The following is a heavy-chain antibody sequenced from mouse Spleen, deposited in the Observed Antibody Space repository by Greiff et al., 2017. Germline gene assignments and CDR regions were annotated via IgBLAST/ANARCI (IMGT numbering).Heavy chain of an antibody. D-gene: IGHD2-14*01. CDR2: INPSNGGT. Sequence: LVESGAELVKPGASVKLSCKASGYTFTSYYMYWVKQRPGQGLEWIGEINPSNGGTNFNEKFKSKATLTVDKSSSTAYMQLSSLTSEDSAVYYCTRKLVIGGYFDYWGQGTTLTVSS. V-gene: IGHV1S81*02. CDR3: TRKLVIGGYFDY. J-gene: IGHJ2*01. CDR1: GYTFTSYY.